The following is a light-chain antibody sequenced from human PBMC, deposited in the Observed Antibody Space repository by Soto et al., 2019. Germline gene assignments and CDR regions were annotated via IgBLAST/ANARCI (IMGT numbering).Light chain of an antibody. V-gene: IGKV1-39*01. CDR1: QSINRF. Sequence: DIQMTQSPSSLSASVGDRVTITCRASQSINRFLNWYQQKPGKAPKLLIYAAASLQSGVPSRFSGSGSGTDFTLTISSLQPEDFAVYYCQQYGSSLFSFGPGTKVDIK. CDR3: QQYGSSLFS. J-gene: IGKJ3*01. CDR2: AAA.